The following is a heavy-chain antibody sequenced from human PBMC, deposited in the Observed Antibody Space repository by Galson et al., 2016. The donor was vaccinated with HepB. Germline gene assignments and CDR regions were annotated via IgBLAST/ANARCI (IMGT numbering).Heavy chain of an antibody. J-gene: IGHJ4*02. CDR2: ISSNSDYI. D-gene: IGHD3-16*02. V-gene: IGHV3-21*01. Sequence: SLRLSCAASGFTFNIYTMIWVRLAPGRGLEWVSSISSNSDYIYYTDSVKGRFTISRDNAKNSLFLQMDSLGAEDTAIYFCARDTYYDNLWGSYRFAYYFDPWGQGTQVTVSS. CDR1: GFTFNIYT. CDR3: ARDTYYDNLWGSYRFAYYFDP.